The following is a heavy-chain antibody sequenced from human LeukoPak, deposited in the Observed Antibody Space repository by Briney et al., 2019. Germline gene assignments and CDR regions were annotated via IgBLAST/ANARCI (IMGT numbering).Heavy chain of an antibody. D-gene: IGHD6-13*01. CDR1: GFTFTESG. V-gene: IGHV3-30*02. CDR2: IQFHGSDI. J-gene: IGHJ4*02. Sequence: GGSLRLSCAASGFTFTESGMHWVRQAPGRGLEWLAFIQFHGSDIFYADSVKGRFTISRDNSKNTLYLQMNSLRTDDTAVYYCARDVAAAAVYYFDYWGQGTLVTVSS. CDR3: ARDVAAAAVYYFDY.